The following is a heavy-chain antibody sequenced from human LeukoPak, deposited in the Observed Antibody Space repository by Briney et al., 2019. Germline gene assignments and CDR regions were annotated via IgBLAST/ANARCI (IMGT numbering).Heavy chain of an antibody. D-gene: IGHD3-3*01. Sequence: ASVKVSCKASGYTFTNYGITWVRQAPGQGLEWMGWINPNSGGTNYAQKFQGRVTMTRDTFISTAYMELSRLRSDDTAVYYCARRFLEWSYAFDIWGQGTMVTVSS. J-gene: IGHJ3*02. CDR1: GYTFTNYG. V-gene: IGHV1-2*02. CDR2: INPNSGGT. CDR3: ARRFLEWSYAFDI.